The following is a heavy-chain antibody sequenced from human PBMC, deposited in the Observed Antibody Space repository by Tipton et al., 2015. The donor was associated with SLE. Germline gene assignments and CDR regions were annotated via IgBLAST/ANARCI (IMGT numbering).Heavy chain of an antibody. D-gene: IGHD2-15*01. V-gene: IGHV3-48*03. CDR2: ISSAYIGGATTVT. J-gene: IGHJ3*02. CDR1: GFSFSSYE. CDR3: ARYCGGGTCYSPRAFGI. Sequence: SLRLSCAASGFSFSSYEMNWVRRAPGKGLEWVSYISSAYIGGATTVTWYADSVKGRFTISRDNAKSSLYLQMSSLRAEDAGVYYCARYCGGGTCYSPRAFGIWGQGAMVTVSS.